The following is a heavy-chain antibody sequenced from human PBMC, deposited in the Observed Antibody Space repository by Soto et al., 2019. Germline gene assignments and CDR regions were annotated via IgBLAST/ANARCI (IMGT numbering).Heavy chain of an antibody. J-gene: IGHJ6*02. Sequence: GESLKISCKGSGYSFTSYWIGWVRQMPGKGLEWMGIIYPGDSDTRYSPSFQGQVTISADKSISTAYLQWSSMKASDTAMYYCERPACEQWLVTGDGAMDVWGQGTTVTV. D-gene: IGHD6-19*01. CDR3: ERPACEQWLVTGDGAMDV. CDR1: GYSFTSYW. V-gene: IGHV5-51*01. CDR2: IYPGDSDT.